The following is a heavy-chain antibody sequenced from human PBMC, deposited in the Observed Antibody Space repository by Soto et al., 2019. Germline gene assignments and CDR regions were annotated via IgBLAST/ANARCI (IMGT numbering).Heavy chain of an antibody. CDR1: GFTFSSYA. Sequence: GGSLRLSCAASGFTFSSYAMSWVRQAPGKGLEWVSAISGSGGSTYYADSVKGRFTISRDNSKNTHYLQMNSLRAEDTAVYYCAKAILGSSGWYYFDYWGQGTLVTVSS. D-gene: IGHD6-19*01. J-gene: IGHJ4*02. CDR2: ISGSGGST. CDR3: AKAILGSSGWYYFDY. V-gene: IGHV3-23*01.